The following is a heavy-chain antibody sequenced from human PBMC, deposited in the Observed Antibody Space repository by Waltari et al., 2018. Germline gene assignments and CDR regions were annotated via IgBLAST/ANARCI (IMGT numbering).Heavy chain of an antibody. CDR3: AREDYYDRGRIGANFDY. CDR2: ISRDEKNT. D-gene: IGHD3-22*01. J-gene: IGHJ4*02. V-gene: IGHV3-30*03. Sequence: QVQLVESGGGVVQPGRSLRLSCAASGFPFTRSLISCFRQAPGKGLEWVAVISRDEKNTYYADSVKGRFTVSRDNSKNTIYLQMNSLKTEDTAVYYCAREDYYDRGRIGANFDYWGQGTLVTVSS. CDR1: GFPFTRSL.